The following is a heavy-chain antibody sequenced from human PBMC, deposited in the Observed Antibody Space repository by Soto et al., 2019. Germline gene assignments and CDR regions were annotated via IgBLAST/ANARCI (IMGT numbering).Heavy chain of an antibody. D-gene: IGHD1-7*01. CDR1: GYTFSTYG. Sequence: ASVKVSCKASGYTFSTYGISWVRQAPGQGLEWMGWISAYNGNTNYAQNFQGRVTMTTDTSTSTAYMELRSLRSDDTAVYYCARERTGPNYFDYWGQGTLVTVSS. CDR3: ARERTGPNYFDY. V-gene: IGHV1-18*01. CDR2: ISAYNGNT. J-gene: IGHJ4*02.